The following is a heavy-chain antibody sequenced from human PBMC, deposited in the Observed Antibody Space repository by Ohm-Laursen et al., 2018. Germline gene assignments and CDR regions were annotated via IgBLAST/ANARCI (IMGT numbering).Heavy chain of an antibody. V-gene: IGHV3-23*01. Sequence: SLRLSCAASGFTFSSYGMNWVRQAPGKGLEWVSCISGTDGSTYYAGSVKGRFTISRDNSKATLFLLMNSLTAEDTAVYYCAKGGLTVLDAFDIWGQGTMVTVSS. CDR2: ISGTDGST. J-gene: IGHJ3*02. CDR3: AKGGLTVLDAFDI. CDR1: GFTFSSYG. D-gene: IGHD7-27*01.